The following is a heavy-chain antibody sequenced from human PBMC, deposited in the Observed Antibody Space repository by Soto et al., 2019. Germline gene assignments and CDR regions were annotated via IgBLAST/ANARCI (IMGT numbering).Heavy chain of an antibody. CDR1: GFTCSDYY. J-gene: IGHJ6*02. Sequence: QVQLVESGGGLVTPGGSLRLSCAASGFTCSDYYMSWIRQAPGKGLEWVSYISSSGSTIYYADSVKGRFTISRDNAKNSLYLQMNRLRADDTAVYYCARLDGNDYDSSGYYYYYYGMDVWGQGNTVTVSS. CDR3: ARLDGNDYDSSGYYYYYYGMDV. CDR2: ISSSGSTI. V-gene: IGHV3-11*01. D-gene: IGHD3-22*01.